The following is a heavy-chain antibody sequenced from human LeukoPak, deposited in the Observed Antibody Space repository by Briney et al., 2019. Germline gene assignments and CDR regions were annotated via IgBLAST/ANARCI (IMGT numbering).Heavy chain of an antibody. D-gene: IGHD2-15*01. CDR1: GYTFTSYD. J-gene: IGHJ4*02. CDR2: MNPNSGNT. Sequence: ASVKVSCEASGYTFTSYDINWVRQATGQGLEWMGWMNPNSGNTGYAQKFQGRVTMTRNTSISTAYMELSSLRSEDTAVYYCARSPASEYCSGGSCYSVFDYWGQGTLVTVSS. CDR3: ARSPASEYCSGGSCYSVFDY. V-gene: IGHV1-8*01.